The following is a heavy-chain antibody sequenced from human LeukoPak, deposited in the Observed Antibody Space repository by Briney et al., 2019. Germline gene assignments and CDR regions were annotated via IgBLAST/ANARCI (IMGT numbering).Heavy chain of an antibody. D-gene: IGHD4-17*01. CDR3: ARELETTMTTHPVDY. J-gene: IGHJ4*02. Sequence: ASVKVSFTSSAYTFVNCGIGWVRQAPGQGLEWMGWVSAYNGNTIYAQKFQGRVTMTTDTSTSTAYLELKTLTYDDTAVYYCARELETTMTTHPVDYWGQGTLVTVS. CDR1: AYTFVNCG. V-gene: IGHV1-18*01. CDR2: VSAYNGNT.